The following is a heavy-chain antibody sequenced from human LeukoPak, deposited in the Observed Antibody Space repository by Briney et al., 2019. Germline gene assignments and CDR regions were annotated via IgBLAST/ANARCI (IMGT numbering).Heavy chain of an antibody. V-gene: IGHV3-30*09. D-gene: IGHD6-13*01. CDR3: ARDGQELVTYNWLDT. CDR2: ISYDGLNS. CDR1: GFTFSRYA. Sequence: GGTLRLSCAVSGFTFSRYAMHGVREAPGKGLEGLAIISYDGLNSYYADSVKGCFALSRDNSRDTLFLQMNNVRPEDTGLYYCARDGQELVTYNWLDTSGEGTLVSVSS. J-gene: IGHJ5*02.